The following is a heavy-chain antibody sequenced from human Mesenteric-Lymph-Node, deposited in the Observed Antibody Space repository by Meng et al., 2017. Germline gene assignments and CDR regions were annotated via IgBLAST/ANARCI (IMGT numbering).Heavy chain of an antibody. CDR3: AILQGAFDI. CDR1: GYSFTTHW. J-gene: IGHJ3*02. V-gene: IGHV5-51*01. Sequence: GGSLRLSCKGSGYSFTTHWIGWVRQMPGKGLEWMGIISPGDSDITYSPSFQGQVTISADKSISTAYLQWSSLKASDTAMYYCAILQGAFDIWGQGTMVTVSS. D-gene: IGHD4-11*01. CDR2: ISPGDSDI.